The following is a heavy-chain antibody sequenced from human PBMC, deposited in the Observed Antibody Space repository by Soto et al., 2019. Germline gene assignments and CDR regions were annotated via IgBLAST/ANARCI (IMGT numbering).Heavy chain of an antibody. J-gene: IGHJ4*02. CDR2: ISGSDGKT. Sequence: GGSLRLSCAASGFSFGSYALSWVRQAPGKGLEWVSTISGSDGKTFYADSVKGRFSISRDTSQNTLYLQMNSLRADDTAIYYCARWSYLDYWGQGTRVTVS. CDR3: ARWSYLDY. V-gene: IGHV3-23*01. D-gene: IGHD3-3*01. CDR1: GFSFGSYA.